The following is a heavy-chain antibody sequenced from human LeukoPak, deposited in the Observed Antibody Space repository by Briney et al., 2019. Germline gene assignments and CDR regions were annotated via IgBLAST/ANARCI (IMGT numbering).Heavy chain of an antibody. V-gene: IGHV1-18*01. CDR3: ARSGYCSGGSCYSGAFDI. J-gene: IGHJ3*02. D-gene: IGHD2-15*01. CDR1: GYTFTSYG. Sequence: ASVKVSCKASGYTFTSYGISWVRQAPGQGLEWMGWISAYNGNTNYAQKFQGRVTMTTDTSTSTAYMELRSLRSDDTAVYYCARSGYCSGGSCYSGAFDIWGQGTMVTVSS. CDR2: ISAYNGNT.